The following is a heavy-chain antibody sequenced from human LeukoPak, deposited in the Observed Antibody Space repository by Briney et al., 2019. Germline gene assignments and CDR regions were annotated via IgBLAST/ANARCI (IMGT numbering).Heavy chain of an antibody. Sequence: GASVKVSCKASGCTFTGYYMHWVRQAPGQGLEWMGWINPNSGGTNYAQKFQGRVTMTRDTSISTAYMELSRLRSDDTAVYYCARAPYGVVTHDAFDIWGQGTMVTVSS. V-gene: IGHV1-2*02. CDR1: GCTFTGYY. CDR2: INPNSGGT. D-gene: IGHD4-23*01. CDR3: ARAPYGVVTHDAFDI. J-gene: IGHJ3*02.